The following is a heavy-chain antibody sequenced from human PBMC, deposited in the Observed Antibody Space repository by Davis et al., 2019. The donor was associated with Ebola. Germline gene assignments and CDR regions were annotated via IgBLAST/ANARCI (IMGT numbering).Heavy chain of an antibody. Sequence: PSETLSLTCTVSGGSISSGGYYWSWIRQHPGKGLEWIGYIYYSGSTYYNPSLKSRVTISVDTSKNQFSLKLSSVTAADTAVYYCARGRPAYSSSWYSGQYYYYYYYMDVWGKGTTVTVSS. CDR3: ARGRPAYSSSWYSGQYYYYYYYMDV. D-gene: IGHD6-13*01. CDR1: GGSISSGGYY. J-gene: IGHJ6*03. V-gene: IGHV4-31*03. CDR2: IYYSGST.